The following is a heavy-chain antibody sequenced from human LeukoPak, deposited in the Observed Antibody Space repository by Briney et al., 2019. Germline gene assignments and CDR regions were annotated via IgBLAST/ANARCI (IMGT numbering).Heavy chain of an antibody. CDR2: ICHSGGT. CDR1: GGSISSSKW. CDR3: ARDLAAAPRAFDY. V-gene: IGHV4-4*02. Sequence: PSGTLSLICAVSGGSISSSKWCSWVRRPRGKGLEWIGEICHSGGTNYNPSRKSRVNILADKSKNHSSLKMSSVPAADKAVYYCARDLAAAPRAFDYWGRGTLVTVSS. D-gene: IGHD6-13*01. J-gene: IGHJ4*02.